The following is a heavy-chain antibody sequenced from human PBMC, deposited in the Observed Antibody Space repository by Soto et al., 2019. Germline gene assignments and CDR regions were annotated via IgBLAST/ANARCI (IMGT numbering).Heavy chain of an antibody. J-gene: IGHJ4*02. Sequence: VGSLSLSCAASGFTFSSYAMSWVRQAPGKGLEWVSAISGSGGSTYYADSVKGRFTISRDNSKNTLYLQMNSLRAEDTAVYYCAKDREAVAGTGYFDDCGQGTLVVASS. CDR1: GFTFSSYA. D-gene: IGHD6-19*01. V-gene: IGHV3-23*01. CDR3: AKDREAVAGTGYFDD. CDR2: ISGSGGST.